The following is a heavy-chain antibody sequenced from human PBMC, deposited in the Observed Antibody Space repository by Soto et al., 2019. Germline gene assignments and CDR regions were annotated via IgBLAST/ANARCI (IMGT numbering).Heavy chain of an antibody. J-gene: IGHJ5*02. CDR3: ARKDKSGYFNWFDP. V-gene: IGHV5-51*01. D-gene: IGHD3-22*01. CDR2: IFPSDSDI. CDR1: GYKFTSYW. Sequence: GESLKISCRTSGYKFTSYWIAWVRQMPGKGLEWMGIIFPSDSDIRYSPSFQGQVTISADRSTSTVFLQWASLKASDTAVYFCARKDKSGYFNWFDPWGQGTLVTVSS.